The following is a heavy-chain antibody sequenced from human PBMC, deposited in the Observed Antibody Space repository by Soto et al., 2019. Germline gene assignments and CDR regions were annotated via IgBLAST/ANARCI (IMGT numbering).Heavy chain of an antibody. CDR2: IYYSGST. Sequence: ASETLSLTCTVSGGSISSGDYYWSWIRQPPGKGLEWIGYIYYSGSTYYNPSLKSRVTISVDTSKNQFSLKLSSVTAADTAVYYCARQHDYGDYDSFDPWGQGTLVTVSS. J-gene: IGHJ5*02. D-gene: IGHD4-17*01. CDR1: GGSISSGDYY. CDR3: ARQHDYGDYDSFDP. V-gene: IGHV4-30-4*01.